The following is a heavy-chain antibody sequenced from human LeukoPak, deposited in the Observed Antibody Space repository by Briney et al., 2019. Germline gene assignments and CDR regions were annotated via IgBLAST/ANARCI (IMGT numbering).Heavy chain of an antibody. D-gene: IGHD2-15*01. Sequence: SVKVSCKSSGCSFSSYGISLVRQAPGQGLGLMGMIIRNLGIANYAQKFQDRVMITADKSTRTAYMELSSLRSEDTAVYYCAGEPAYCSGGSWYSGYWGQGTLVTVSS. CDR3: AGEPAYCSGGSWYSGY. J-gene: IGHJ4*02. CDR1: GCSFSSYG. V-gene: IGHV1-69*04. CDR2: IIRNLGIA.